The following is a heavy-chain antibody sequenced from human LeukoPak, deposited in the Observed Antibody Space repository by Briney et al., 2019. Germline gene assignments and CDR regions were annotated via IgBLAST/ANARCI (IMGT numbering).Heavy chain of an antibody. V-gene: IGHV3-23*01. CDR1: GFTFSNYA. D-gene: IGHD3-10*01. CDR3: AKDGSRSREVFPYYYGSGRLQYVDV. J-gene: IGHJ6*03. CDR2: ISDGGRVT. Sequence: GGSLRLSCVASGFTFSNYAMNRVRQAPGKGLEWVSGISDGGRVTEYADSVKGRFTISRDNSKNTLYLQMNSLRDEDTAMFYCAKDGSRSREVFPYYYGSGRLQYVDVWGKGTTVIISS.